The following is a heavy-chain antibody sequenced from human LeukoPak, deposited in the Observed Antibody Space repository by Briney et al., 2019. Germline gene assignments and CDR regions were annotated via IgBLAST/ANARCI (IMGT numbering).Heavy chain of an antibody. CDR1: GGSVSSGSYY. Sequence: SETLSLTCTVSGGSVSSGSYYWSWIRQPPGKGLEWIGYIYYSGSTNYNPSLKSRVAISVDTSKNQFSLKLSSVTAADTAVYYCARDSYVYPSYYYMDVWGKGTTVTVSS. CDR3: ARDSYVYPSYYYMDV. CDR2: IYYSGST. J-gene: IGHJ6*03. D-gene: IGHD5-12*01. V-gene: IGHV4-61*01.